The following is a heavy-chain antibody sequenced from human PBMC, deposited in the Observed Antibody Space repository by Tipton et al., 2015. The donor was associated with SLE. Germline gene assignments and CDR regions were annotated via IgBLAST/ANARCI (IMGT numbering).Heavy chain of an antibody. D-gene: IGHD3-16*01. CDR2: ISSNSDYI. V-gene: IGHV3-21*03. J-gene: IGHJ5*02. Sequence: SLRLSCAASGFTFSNSNMNWVRQAPGKGLEWVSFISSNSDYIYYADSVKGRFTISRDNAKNSLYLQMTSLRAEDTSVYYCVRDVTIPMIEGLITGDDHWGQGTLVTVSA. CDR1: GFTFSNSN. CDR3: VRDVTIPMIEGLITGDDH.